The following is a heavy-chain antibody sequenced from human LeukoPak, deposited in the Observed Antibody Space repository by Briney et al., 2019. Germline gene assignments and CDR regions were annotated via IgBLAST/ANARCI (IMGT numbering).Heavy chain of an antibody. D-gene: IGHD5-12*01. J-gene: IGHJ6*03. CDR3: ARAPVATWYYYYMDV. Sequence: SETLSLTCTVSGGSISSGSYYWSWIRQPAGKGLEWIGRIYTSGSTNYNPSLKSRVTISVDTSKNQFSLKLSSVTAADTAVYYCARAPVATWYYYYMDVWGKGTTVTVSS. CDR1: GGSISSGSYY. CDR2: IYTSGST. V-gene: IGHV4-61*02.